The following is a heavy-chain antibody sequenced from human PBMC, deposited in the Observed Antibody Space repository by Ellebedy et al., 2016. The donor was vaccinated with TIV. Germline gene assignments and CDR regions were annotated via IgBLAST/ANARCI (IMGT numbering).Heavy chain of an antibody. V-gene: IGHV3-30*02. D-gene: IGHD4-11*01. CDR1: GFTFSNYG. CDR3: ASSDYRNHNWFDP. Sequence: PGGSLRPSCAASGFTFSNYGMHWVRQAPGKGLEWVAFIRYDGSDKYYPDSVKGRFTISGDNAKNSLYLQMNSLRAEATAVYYCASSDYRNHNWFDPWGQGTLVTVSS. J-gene: IGHJ5*02. CDR2: IRYDGSDK.